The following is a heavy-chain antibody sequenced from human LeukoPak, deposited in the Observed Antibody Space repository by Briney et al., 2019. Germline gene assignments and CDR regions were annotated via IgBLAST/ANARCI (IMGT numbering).Heavy chain of an antibody. CDR3: AKDLRYYGSGSYYA. Sequence: PGRSLRLSCAASGFTFSSYAMHWVRQAPGKGLEWVAVISYDGSNKYYADSVKGRFTISRDNSKNTLYLQMNSLRAEDTAVYYCAKDLRYYGSGSYYAWGQGTLVTVSS. V-gene: IGHV3-30-3*01. CDR2: ISYDGSNK. J-gene: IGHJ5*02. CDR1: GFTFSSYA. D-gene: IGHD3-10*01.